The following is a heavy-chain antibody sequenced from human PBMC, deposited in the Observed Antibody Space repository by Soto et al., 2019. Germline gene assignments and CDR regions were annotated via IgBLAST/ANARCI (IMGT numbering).Heavy chain of an antibody. CDR1: GGSISSSNYY. J-gene: IGHJ6*02. D-gene: IGHD2-15*01. CDR2: IYYSGST. Sequence: SLTCTVSGGSISSSNYYWGWIRQPPGKGLEWIGSIYYSGSTYYNPSLKSRVTISVDTSKNQFSLKLSSVTAADTAMYYCARGGYCSGASCAYMGHYYYYGMDVWGQGTTVTVSS. V-gene: IGHV4-39*01. CDR3: ARGGYCSGASCAYMGHYYYYGMDV.